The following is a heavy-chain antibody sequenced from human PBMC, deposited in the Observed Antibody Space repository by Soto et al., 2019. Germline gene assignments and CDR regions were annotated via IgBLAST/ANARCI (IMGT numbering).Heavy chain of an antibody. Sequence: SETLSLTCTVSGGSISSSSYYWGWIRQPPGKGLEWIGSIYYSGSTYYNPSLKSRVTISVDTSKNQFSLKLSSVTAADTAVYYCARLTRSDIVVVTATVTEYFDYLGRGTLVTVSS. J-gene: IGHJ4*02. CDR1: GGSISSSSYY. CDR3: ARLTRSDIVVVTATVTEYFDY. V-gene: IGHV4-39*01. CDR2: IYYSGST. D-gene: IGHD2-21*02.